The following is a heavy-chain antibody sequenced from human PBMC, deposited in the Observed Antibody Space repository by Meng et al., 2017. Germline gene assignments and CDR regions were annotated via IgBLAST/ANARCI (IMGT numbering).Heavy chain of an antibody. CDR3: ARGCTTGFGGVIS. CDR1: GFTFSSYR. V-gene: IGHV3-21*01. J-gene: IGHJ5*02. Sequence: VQLVGSGGGVVQPGGSLRLSCAAFGFTFSSYRMNWVRQGPGKGLEWASCISSGSGNIYYADSVKGRFTISRDNAKNSLYLQMNSLRAEDTAVYYCARGCTTGFGGVISWGQGTLVTVSS. CDR2: ISSGSGNI. D-gene: IGHD3-16*02.